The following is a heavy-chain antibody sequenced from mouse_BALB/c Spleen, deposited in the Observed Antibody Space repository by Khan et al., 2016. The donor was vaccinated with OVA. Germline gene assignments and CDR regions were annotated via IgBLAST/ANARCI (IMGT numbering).Heavy chain of an antibody. D-gene: IGHD6-1*01. Sequence: QVQLQQPGAELAKPGASVKMSCKASGYTFTSYWMHWVKQRPGQGLEWIGYINPSTGYTEYNQKFKDKATLTTDKSSSTAYMQLSSLTSEDSAVYYCAASILFYYGMDYWGQGTSVTVSS. CDR1: GYTFTSYW. J-gene: IGHJ4*01. CDR3: AASILFYYGMDY. V-gene: IGHV1-7*01. CDR2: INPSTGYT.